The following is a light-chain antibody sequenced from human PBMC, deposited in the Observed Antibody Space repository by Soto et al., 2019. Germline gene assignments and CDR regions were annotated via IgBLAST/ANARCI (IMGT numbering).Light chain of an antibody. CDR1: QSVSITY. V-gene: IGKV3-20*01. CDR3: QQYGSSPLIT. CDR2: GAS. J-gene: IGKJ5*01. Sequence: EIVWTQSPGTLSLSPGERATLSCRASQSVSITYLAWYQQKPGQAPRLLIYGASSRANGIPVRFSGSGSGTDFTLTISRLEPDDFAVYYCQQYGSSPLITFGQGTRLEIK.